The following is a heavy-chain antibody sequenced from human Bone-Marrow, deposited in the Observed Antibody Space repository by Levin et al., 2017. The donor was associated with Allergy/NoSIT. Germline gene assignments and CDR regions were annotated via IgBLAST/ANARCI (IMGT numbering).Heavy chain of an antibody. D-gene: IGHD2-2*01. J-gene: IGHJ3*02. CDR2: ISRSGSAT. CDR3: AKAALGSSIWLGNAFDI. Sequence: GGSLRLSCAASGFVFTDYSMTWVRQAPGKGLEWVSTISRSGSATYYSASVEGRFVISRDDSNNMVYLQMNSLRAEDTAVYYCAKAALGSSIWLGNAFDIRGQGAFVTVSS. CDR1: GFVFTDYS. V-gene: IGHV3-23*01.